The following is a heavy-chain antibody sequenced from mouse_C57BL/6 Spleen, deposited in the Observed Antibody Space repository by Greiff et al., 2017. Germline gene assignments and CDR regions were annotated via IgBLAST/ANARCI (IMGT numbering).Heavy chain of an antibody. J-gene: IGHJ3*01. Sequence: VQLQQPGAELVRPGSSVKLSCKASGYTFTSYWMHWVKQRPIQGLEWIGNIDPSDSETHYNQKFKDKATLTVDKSSSTAYMQLSSLTSEDSAVYYCARVYDYDGFADWGQGTLVTVSA. CDR2: IDPSDSET. CDR1: GYTFTSYW. CDR3: ARVYDYDGFAD. V-gene: IGHV1-52*01. D-gene: IGHD2-4*01.